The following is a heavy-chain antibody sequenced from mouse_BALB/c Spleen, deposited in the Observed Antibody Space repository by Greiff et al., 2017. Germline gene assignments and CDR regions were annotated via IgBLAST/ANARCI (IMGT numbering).Heavy chain of an antibody. V-gene: IGHV7-3*02. CDR2: IRNKANGYTT. CDR3: AGDKGYRYFDY. D-gene: IGHD2-14*01. Sequence: EVHLVESGGGLVQPGGSLRLSCATSGFTFTDYYMSWVRQPPGKALEWLGFIRNKANGYTTEYSASVKGRFTISRDNSQSILYLQMNTLRAEDSATYYCAGDKGYRYFDYWGQGTTLTVSS. J-gene: IGHJ2*01. CDR1: GFTFTDYY.